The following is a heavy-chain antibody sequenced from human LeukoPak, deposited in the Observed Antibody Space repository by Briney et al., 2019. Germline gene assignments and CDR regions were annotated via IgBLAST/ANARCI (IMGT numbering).Heavy chain of an antibody. CDR2: MKQDGSQK. J-gene: IGHJ4*02. D-gene: IGHD6-6*01. CDR1: GFTFASHW. CDR3: ARDRLVY. Sequence: GGSLRLSCAASGFTFASHWMSWVRQAPGKGLEWVANMKQDGSQKYYVDSVKGRFTISRDNAKNSLYLQLNSLGAEDTAVYYCARDRLVYWGQGTLVTVSS. V-gene: IGHV3-7*01.